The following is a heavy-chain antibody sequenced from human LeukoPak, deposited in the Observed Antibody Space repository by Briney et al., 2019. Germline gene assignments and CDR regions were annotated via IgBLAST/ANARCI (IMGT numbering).Heavy chain of an antibody. CDR2: IYNGVTI. V-gene: IGHV3-53*01. Sequence: GGSLRLSCAVSGLTVSSNYMNWVRQAPGKGLEWVSVIYNGVTIHYADSVKGRFTIYSDNSKNTVYLQLNSLRAEDTAIYYCILTTVTTSAEYWGQGTLVTVSS. CDR3: ILTTVTTSAEY. J-gene: IGHJ4*02. CDR1: GLTVSSNY. D-gene: IGHD4-17*01.